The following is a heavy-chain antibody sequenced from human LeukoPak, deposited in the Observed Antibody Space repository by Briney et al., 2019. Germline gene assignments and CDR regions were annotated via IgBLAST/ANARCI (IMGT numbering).Heavy chain of an antibody. CDR1: GYTFTSYD. Sequence: ASVKVSCKASGYTFTSYDINWVRHATGQGLEWMGWMNPNSGNTGYAQKFQGRVTINRNTSISTAYMELSSLRSEDTAVYYCARTLKITMRRWFDPWGQGTLVTVSP. D-gene: IGHD3-22*01. CDR3: ARTLKITMRRWFDP. CDR2: MNPNSGNT. J-gene: IGHJ5*02. V-gene: IGHV1-8*03.